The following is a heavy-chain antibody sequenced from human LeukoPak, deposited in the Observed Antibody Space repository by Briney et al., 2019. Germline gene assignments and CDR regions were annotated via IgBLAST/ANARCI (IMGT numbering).Heavy chain of an antibody. J-gene: IGHJ5*02. V-gene: IGHV4-4*02. Sequence: SETLSLTCAVSGGSISSSNGWSWVRQPPGKGLEWIGEIYHSGSTNYNPSLKSRVTISVDKSKNQFSLKLSSVTAADTAVYYCARRVLAAAAWFDPWGQGTLVTVSS. CDR3: ARRVLAAAAWFDP. D-gene: IGHD6-13*01. CDR1: GGSISSSNG. CDR2: IYHSGST.